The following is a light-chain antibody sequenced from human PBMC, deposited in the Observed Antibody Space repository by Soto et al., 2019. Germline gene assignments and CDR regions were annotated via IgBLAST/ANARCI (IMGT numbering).Light chain of an antibody. CDR1: QSVSNNY. V-gene: IGKV3-20*01. CDR2: GAS. J-gene: IGKJ1*01. Sequence: EIVLTQSPGTLSLSPGERATLSCRASQSVSNNYLAWYQQKPGQAPRLLIYGASNRATGIPDRFSGSGSGTDFTLTISRLEPEDFAVYYCQQYGSSGTFGQGPKADIK. CDR3: QQYGSSGT.